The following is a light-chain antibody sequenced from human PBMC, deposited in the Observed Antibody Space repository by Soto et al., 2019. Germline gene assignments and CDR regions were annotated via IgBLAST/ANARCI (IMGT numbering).Light chain of an antibody. CDR1: SSNIGSNT. Sequence: QSALTQPPSASGTPGQRVTISCSGSSSNIGSNTVNWYQQLPGTAPKLLIFEVTNRPSGVSNRFSGSKSGNTASLTISGLQAEDEADYYCTSYTSSSTQVFXTGTKVTVL. J-gene: IGLJ1*01. CDR3: TSYTSSSTQV. V-gene: IGLV1-44*01. CDR2: EVT.